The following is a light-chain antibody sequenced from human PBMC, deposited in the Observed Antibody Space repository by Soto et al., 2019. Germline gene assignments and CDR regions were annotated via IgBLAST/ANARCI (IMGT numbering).Light chain of an antibody. CDR3: QQRSNWPPA. Sequence: EIVLTQSPATLSLSPGERATLSCMASQSVSSYLAWYQQKPGQAPRLLIYDASNRATGIPARFSGSGSGTAFTLTISSLEPEDFAVYYCQQRSNWPPAFGQGTKLEIK. V-gene: IGKV3-11*01. CDR2: DAS. CDR1: QSVSSY. J-gene: IGKJ2*01.